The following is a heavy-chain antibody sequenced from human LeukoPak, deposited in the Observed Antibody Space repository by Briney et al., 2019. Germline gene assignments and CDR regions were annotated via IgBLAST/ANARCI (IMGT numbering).Heavy chain of an antibody. D-gene: IGHD3-3*01. Sequence: GSLRLSCAASGFTFSSYSMNWVRQAPGKGLEWVSSISSSSSYIYYADSVKGRFTISRDNAKNSLYLQMNSLRAEDTAVYYCARDQHVLRFLEWYQGGAFDIWGQGTMVTVSS. CDR3: ARDQHVLRFLEWYQGGAFDI. CDR2: ISSSSSYI. V-gene: IGHV3-21*01. CDR1: GFTFSSYS. J-gene: IGHJ3*02.